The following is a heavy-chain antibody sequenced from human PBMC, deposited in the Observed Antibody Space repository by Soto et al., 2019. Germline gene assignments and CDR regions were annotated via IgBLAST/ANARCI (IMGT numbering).Heavy chain of an antibody. J-gene: IGHJ4*02. CDR2: IIPVTGTA. V-gene: IGHV1-69*13. Sequence: SVKVSCKSYGDSFSRFAVSWVRRAPGEGLEWMGGIIPVTGTANYIDKFRGRLTITADESSSTVYMELSSLRSEDTAVYYCARLGLDLDFDRWGQGTLVTVSS. CDR1: GDSFSRFA. CDR3: ARLGLDLDFDR.